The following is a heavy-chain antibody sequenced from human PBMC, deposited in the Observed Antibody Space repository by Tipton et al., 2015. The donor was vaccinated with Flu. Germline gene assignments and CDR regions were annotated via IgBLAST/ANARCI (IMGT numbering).Heavy chain of an antibody. CDR3: ARDRSICSGGSCPYYFDY. D-gene: IGHD2-15*01. CDR2: IYTSGST. V-gene: IGHV4-4*07. Sequence: LRLSCTVSGGSISSYYWSWIRQPAGKGLEWIGRIYTSGSTNYNPSLKSRVTMSVDTSKNQFSLKLSSVTAADTAVYYCARDRSICSGGSCPYYFDYWSQGTLVTVSS. J-gene: IGHJ4*02. CDR1: GGSISSYY.